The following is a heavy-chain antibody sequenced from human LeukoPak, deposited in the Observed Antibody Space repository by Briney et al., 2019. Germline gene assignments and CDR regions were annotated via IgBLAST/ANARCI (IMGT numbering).Heavy chain of an antibody. CDR3: ARDCGGSCDSGQTYFSYYYYGMDV. CDR1: GFTFSSYN. J-gene: IGHJ6*02. D-gene: IGHD2-15*01. V-gene: IGHV3-21*01. Sequence: GGSLRLSCAASGFTFSSYNMNWVRQAPGKGLERVSSISTSSSYIYYADSVKGRFTISRDNAKNSLFLQVNSLSAEDTAVYYCARDCGGSCDSGQTYFSYYYYGMDVWGQGTTVTVSS. CDR2: ISTSSSYI.